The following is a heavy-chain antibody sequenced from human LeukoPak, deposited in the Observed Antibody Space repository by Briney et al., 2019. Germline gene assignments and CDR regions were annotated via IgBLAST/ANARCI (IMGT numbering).Heavy chain of an antibody. D-gene: IGHD3-22*01. V-gene: IGHV3-66*01. CDR3: ARVLRYDNSGHDSFDI. CDR1: GFTVSSNY. J-gene: IGHJ3*02. Sequence: GGSLRLSCAASGFTVSSNYMSWVRQGPGKGLECVSVISNDGDTYYADSVKGRFTISRDTSKNTVSLQMNSLRAEDTAVYYCARVLRYDNSGHDSFDIWGQGTMVTVSS. CDR2: ISNDGDT.